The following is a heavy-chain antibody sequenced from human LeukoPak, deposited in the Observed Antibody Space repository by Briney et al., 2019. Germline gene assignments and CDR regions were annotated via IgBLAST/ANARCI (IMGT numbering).Heavy chain of an antibody. CDR2: VSVEGIGR. CDR3: ATVTKVDFNY. J-gene: IGHJ4*02. D-gene: IGHD4-11*01. V-gene: IGHV3-30*09. CDR1: GFTFSSYT. Sequence: PGGSLRLSCAASGFTFSSYTLYWFRQAPGKGLEWVASVSVEGIGRYFPGSVEGRFAISRDDSTKSVFLQISNLRPEDTAVYFCATVTKVDFNYWGQRTLVTVSS.